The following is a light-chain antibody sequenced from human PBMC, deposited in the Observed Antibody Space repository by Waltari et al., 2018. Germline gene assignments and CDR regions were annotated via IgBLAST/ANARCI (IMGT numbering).Light chain of an antibody. CDR3: QQYDKWPPVT. V-gene: IGKV3-15*01. J-gene: IGKJ2*01. CDR2: GAS. Sequence: EIVMTQSPATLSVSPGERATLSCRASQRISTNLAWYQQKPGQAPRLLIHGASTRATGIPDRFAGSGSGTEFALAISSVQSEDFAVYYCQQYDKWPPVTFGQGTKLDIK. CDR1: QRISTN.